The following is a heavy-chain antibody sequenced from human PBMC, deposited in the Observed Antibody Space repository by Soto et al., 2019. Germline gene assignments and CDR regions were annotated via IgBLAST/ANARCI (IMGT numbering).Heavy chain of an antibody. Sequence: GESLKISCKGSGYSFTSYWIGWVRQMPGKGLEWMGIIYPGDSDTRYSPSFQGQVTTSADKSISTAYLQWSSLKASDTAMYYCARHTASSSSGRWFDPWGQGTLVTVS. V-gene: IGHV5-51*01. J-gene: IGHJ5*02. CDR1: GYSFTSYW. D-gene: IGHD6-6*01. CDR3: ARHTASSSSGRWFDP. CDR2: IYPGDSDT.